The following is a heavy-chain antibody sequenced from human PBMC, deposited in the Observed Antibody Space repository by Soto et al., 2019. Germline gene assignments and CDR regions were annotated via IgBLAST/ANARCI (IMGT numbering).Heavy chain of an antibody. CDR1: GGSISSYY. J-gene: IGHJ4*02. Sequence: SETLSLTCTVSGGSISSYYWSWIRQPPGKGLEWIGYIYYSGSTNYNPSLKSRVTISVDTSKNQFSLKLSSVTAADTAVYYCARGPFVYFDYWGQGTLVTVPS. CDR3: ARGPFVYFDY. V-gene: IGHV4-59*01. CDR2: IYYSGST.